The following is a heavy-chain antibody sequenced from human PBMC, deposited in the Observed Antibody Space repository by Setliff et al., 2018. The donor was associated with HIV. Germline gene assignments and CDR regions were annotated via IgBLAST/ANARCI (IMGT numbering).Heavy chain of an antibody. CDR1: GGTFSSYA. CDR3: ARGAFRRRDGGTYFYQFDF. V-gene: IGHV1-69*10. D-gene: IGHD1-26*01. CDR2: IIPIVDIA. Sequence: SVKVSCKASGGTFSSYAISWVRQAPGQGLEWMGGIIPIVDIAKYAQKFQDRVTITADKSTSTAFMELSSLRSEDTAVYYCARGAFRRRDGGTYFYQFDFWGRGTLVTVSS. J-gene: IGHJ4*02.